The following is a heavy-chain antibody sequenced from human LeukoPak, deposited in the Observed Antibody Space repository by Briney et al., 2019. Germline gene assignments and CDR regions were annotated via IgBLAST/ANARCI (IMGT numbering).Heavy chain of an antibody. Sequence: PSETLSLTCTVSGYSISSGYYWGWIRQPPGKGLEWIGSIYHSGSTYYNPSLKSRVTISVDTSKNQFSLKLSSVTAADTAVYYCARDGGYSGYDDYWGRGTLVTVSS. V-gene: IGHV4-38-2*02. CDR3: ARDGGYSGYDDY. CDR1: GYSISSGYY. CDR2: IYHSGST. J-gene: IGHJ4*02. D-gene: IGHD5-12*01.